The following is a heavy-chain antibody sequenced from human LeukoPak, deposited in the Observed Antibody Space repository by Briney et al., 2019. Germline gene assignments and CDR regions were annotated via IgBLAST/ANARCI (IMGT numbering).Heavy chain of an antibody. CDR3: AGGTIAARPDY. J-gene: IGHJ4*02. CDR1: GGSISSYY. CDR2: IYYSGST. Sequence: SETLSLTCTVSGGSISSYYWSWLRQPPGKGLEWIGYIYYSGSTNYHPSLKSRVTISVDTSKNQFSLKLSSVTAADTAVYYCAGGTIAARPDYWGQGALVTVSS. D-gene: IGHD6-6*01. V-gene: IGHV4-59*01.